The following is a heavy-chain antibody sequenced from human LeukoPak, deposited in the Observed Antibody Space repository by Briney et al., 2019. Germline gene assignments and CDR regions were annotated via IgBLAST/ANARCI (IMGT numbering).Heavy chain of an antibody. Sequence: PSETLSLTCTVSGGSISSSSYYWGWIRQPPGKGLEWIGSIYYSGSTYFNPSLKNRVTISVDTSKNQFSLKLSSVTAADTAVYYCARLLNYGPRWDYYYYMDVWGKGTTVTVSS. D-gene: IGHD3-10*01. J-gene: IGHJ6*03. CDR1: GGSISSSSYY. CDR2: IYYSGST. CDR3: ARLLNYGPRWDYYYYMDV. V-gene: IGHV4-39*07.